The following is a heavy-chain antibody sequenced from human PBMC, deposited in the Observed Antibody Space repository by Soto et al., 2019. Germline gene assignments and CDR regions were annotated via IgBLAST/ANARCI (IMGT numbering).Heavy chain of an antibody. J-gene: IGHJ5*02. Sequence: SETLSLTCTVSGGSISSSSYYWGWIRQPPGKGLEWIGSIYYSGSTYYSPSLKSRVTISVDTSKNQFSLKLGSVTAADTAVYYCARQPDCSSTSCYTGVNWFDPWGQGTLVTVSS. V-gene: IGHV4-39*01. D-gene: IGHD2-2*02. CDR3: ARQPDCSSTSCYTGVNWFDP. CDR1: GGSISSSSYY. CDR2: IYYSGST.